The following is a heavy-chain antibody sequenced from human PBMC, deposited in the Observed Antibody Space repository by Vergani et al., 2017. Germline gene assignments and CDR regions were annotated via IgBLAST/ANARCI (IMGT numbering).Heavy chain of an antibody. D-gene: IGHD3-22*01. J-gene: IGHJ6*02. CDR2: IDWDDDK. CDR1: GFSLSTSGMC. CDR3: ARDIYCDDSSGYQTPSYYDGMDV. V-gene: IGHV2-70*15. Sequence: QVTLRESGPALVKPTQTLTLTCTFSGFSLSTSGMCVSWIRQPPGKALEWLARIDWDDDKYYSTSLKTRLTISKDTSKNQVVLTMTNMDPVDTATYYCARDIYCDDSSGYQTPSYYDGMDVWGQGTTVTVSS.